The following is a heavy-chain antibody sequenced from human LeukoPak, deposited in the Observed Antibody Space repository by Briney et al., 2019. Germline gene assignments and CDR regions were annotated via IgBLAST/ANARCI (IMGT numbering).Heavy chain of an antibody. D-gene: IGHD3-22*01. Sequence: PSETLSLTCAVYGGSFSGYYWSWIRQPPGKGLEWIGYIYYSGSTNYNPSLKSRVTISVDTSKNQFSLKLSSVTAADTAVYYCARDRRGSSGYYFHYWGQGTLVTLSS. J-gene: IGHJ4*02. V-gene: IGHV4-59*01. CDR1: GGSFSGYY. CDR2: IYYSGST. CDR3: ARDRRGSSGYYFHY.